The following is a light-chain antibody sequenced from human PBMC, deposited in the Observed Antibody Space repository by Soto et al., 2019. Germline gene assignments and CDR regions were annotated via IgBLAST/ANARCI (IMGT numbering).Light chain of an antibody. J-gene: IGKJ2*01. CDR2: DAS. CDR3: QQRANWPLT. CDR1: QSVSSY. V-gene: IGKV3-11*01. Sequence: ETVLTQSPATLSLSPGERATLSCRASQSVSSYLAWYQQKPGQAPRLLIYDASNRATGIPARFSGSWSGTDFTLTISSLKPEDYAVYYCQQRANWPLTFGQGTKLEIK.